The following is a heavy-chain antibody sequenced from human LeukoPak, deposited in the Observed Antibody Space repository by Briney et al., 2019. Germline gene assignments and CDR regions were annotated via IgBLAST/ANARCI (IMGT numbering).Heavy chain of an antibody. CDR3: AKDIIGYAPL. V-gene: IGHV3-43*01. CDR1: GFTFDDVP. Sequence: PGGSLRLACAASGFTFDDVPMHWVRQQPGKGLEWVSLVSVDGDTKYYADSVRGRFTISRDNSKNSLYLQMNSLRIEDTALYYCAKDIIGYAPLWGQGTLVTVSS. CDR2: VSVDGDTK. J-gene: IGHJ4*02. D-gene: IGHD2-8*01.